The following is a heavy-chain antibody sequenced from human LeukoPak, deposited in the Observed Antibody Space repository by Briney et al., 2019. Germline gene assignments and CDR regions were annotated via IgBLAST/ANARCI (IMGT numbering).Heavy chain of an antibody. J-gene: IGHJ3*02. CDR3: AGSPEHCSGGSCYSFYAFDI. Sequence: SETLSLTCTVSGGSISSYYWSWIRQPPGKGLEWIGYIYCSGSTNYNPSLKSRVTISVDTSKNQFSLKLSSVTAADTAVYYCAGSPEHCSGGSCYSFYAFDIWGQGTMVTVSS. CDR2: IYCSGST. CDR1: GGSISSYY. V-gene: IGHV4-59*01. D-gene: IGHD2-15*01.